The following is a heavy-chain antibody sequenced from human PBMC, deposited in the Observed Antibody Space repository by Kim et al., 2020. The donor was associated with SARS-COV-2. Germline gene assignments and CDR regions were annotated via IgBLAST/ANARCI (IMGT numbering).Heavy chain of an antibody. Sequence: ASVKVSCKASGYTFTTYAMNWVRQAPGQGLEWMGWINTNTGNPTYAQGFTGRFVFSLDTSVSTAYLQISSLKAEDTAVYYCARDVEVPSEYYYDSRWFDPWGQGTLVTVSS. CDR1: GYTFTTYA. D-gene: IGHD3-22*01. V-gene: IGHV7-4-1*02. J-gene: IGHJ5*02. CDR2: INTNTGNP. CDR3: ARDVEVPSEYYYDSRWFDP.